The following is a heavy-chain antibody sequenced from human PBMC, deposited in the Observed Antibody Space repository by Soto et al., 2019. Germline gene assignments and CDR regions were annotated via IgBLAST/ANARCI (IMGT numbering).Heavy chain of an antibody. CDR1: AFTFSSYW. CDR2: IKQDGIEK. CDR3: ARDLFGAAWRGEYAFDI. J-gene: IGHJ3*02. D-gene: IGHD3-16*01. Sequence: GGSLRLSCAASAFTFSSYWISWVRQAPGKGLEWVANIKQDGIEKYYVDSVKGRFTISRDNAKNSLYLQMNSLRAEDTAVYYCARDLFGAAWRGEYAFDIFGQGTMVTV. V-gene: IGHV3-7*03.